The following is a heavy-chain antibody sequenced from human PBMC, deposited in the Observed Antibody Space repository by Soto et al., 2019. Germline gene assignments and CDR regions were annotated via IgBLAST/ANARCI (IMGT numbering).Heavy chain of an antibody. Sequence: WVSQATGQRLEWMGWINAANGDTKYSPKFQGRVTITRDTSASTAYMELSSLRSEDTAVYYRIRFSASLGIPAESVLRCQESW. CDR3: IRFSASLGIPAESVLRCQES. J-gene: IGHJ5*01. CDR2: INAANGDT. V-gene: IGHV1-3*01. D-gene: IGHD2-21*01.